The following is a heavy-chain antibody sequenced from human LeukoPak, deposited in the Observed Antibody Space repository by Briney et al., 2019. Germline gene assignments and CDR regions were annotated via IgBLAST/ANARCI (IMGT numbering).Heavy chain of an antibody. Sequence: GGSLRLSCAASGFTFSSYSMNWVRQAPGKGLEWVSSISSSSSYIYYADSVKGRFTISRDNAKNSLYLQMNSLRAEDTAVYYCARDRGVGATIHRWAFDIWGQGTMVTVPS. J-gene: IGHJ3*02. D-gene: IGHD1-26*01. CDR1: GFTFSSYS. V-gene: IGHV3-21*01. CDR2: ISSSSSYI. CDR3: ARDRGVGATIHRWAFDI.